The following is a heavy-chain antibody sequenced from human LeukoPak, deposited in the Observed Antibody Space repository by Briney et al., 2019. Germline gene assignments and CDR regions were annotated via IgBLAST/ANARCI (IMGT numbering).Heavy chain of an antibody. V-gene: IGHV3-48*03. D-gene: IGHD3-16*01. CDR1: GFTFSSYA. CDR3: ERARGIGVRSGDSDY. Sequence: GGSLRLSCAASGFTFSSYAMSWVRQAPGKGLEWVSYISSSGSTIYYADSVKGRFTISRDNAKNSLYLQMNSLRAEDTAVYYCERARGIGVRSGDSDYWGQGTLVTVSS. CDR2: ISSSGSTI. J-gene: IGHJ4*02.